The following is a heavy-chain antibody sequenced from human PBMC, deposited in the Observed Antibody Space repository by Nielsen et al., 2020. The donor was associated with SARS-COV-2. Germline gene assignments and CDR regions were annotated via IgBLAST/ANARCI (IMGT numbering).Heavy chain of an antibody. CDR2: IYYSGST. V-gene: IGHV4-39*07. Sequence: WIRQPPGKGLEWIGSIYYSGSTNYNPSLKSRVTISVDTSKNQFSLKLSSVTAVDTAVYYCARRGCSGGSCYSKSSVTSLDYWGQGTLVTVSS. CDR3: ARRGCSGGSCYSKSSVTSLDY. J-gene: IGHJ4*02. D-gene: IGHD2-15*01.